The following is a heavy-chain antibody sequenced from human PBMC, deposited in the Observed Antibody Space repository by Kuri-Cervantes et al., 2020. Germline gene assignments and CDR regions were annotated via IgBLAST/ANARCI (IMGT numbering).Heavy chain of an antibody. V-gene: IGHV3-15*01. CDR1: GFTVSNAW. D-gene: IGHD2/OR15-2a*01. CDR3: ARIGRNDAFDI. CDR2: IKSKTDGGTT. J-gene: IGHJ3*02. Sequence: GESLMVSCAASGFTVSNAWMSWVRQAPGKGLEWVGRIKSKTDGGTTDYAAPVKGRFTISRDDSKNTLYLQMNSLKTEDTAVYYCARIGRNDAFDIWGQGTMVTVSS.